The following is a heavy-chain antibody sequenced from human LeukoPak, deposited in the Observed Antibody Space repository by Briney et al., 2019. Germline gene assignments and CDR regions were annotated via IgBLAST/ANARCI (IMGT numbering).Heavy chain of an antibody. CDR1: GGSISSYY. Sequence: SETLSLTCTVSGGSISSYYWSWIRQPPGKGLEWIGYIYYSGSTNYNPSLKSRVTISVDTSKNQFSLKLSSVTAADTAVYYCARDATYYYDSSRLDAFDIWGQGTMVTVSS. V-gene: IGHV4-59*01. CDR3: ARDATYYYDSSRLDAFDI. D-gene: IGHD3-22*01. J-gene: IGHJ3*02. CDR2: IYYSGST.